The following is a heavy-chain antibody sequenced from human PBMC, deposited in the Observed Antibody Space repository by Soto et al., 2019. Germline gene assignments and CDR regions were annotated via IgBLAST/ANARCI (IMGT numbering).Heavy chain of an antibody. V-gene: IGHV3-30*18. CDR3: AKEDGGYDILTGYLFDY. J-gene: IGHJ4*02. D-gene: IGHD3-9*01. CDR2: ISYHGGNE. Sequence: QVQLVESGGGVVQPGRSLRLSCAASGFTFSSYGMHWVRQAPGKGLEWVAVISYHGGNEYYADSVKGRFTISRDNSKNMLYLQMNRLRAEDTAVYYCAKEDGGYDILTGYLFDYWGQGTLVTVSS. CDR1: GFTFSSYG.